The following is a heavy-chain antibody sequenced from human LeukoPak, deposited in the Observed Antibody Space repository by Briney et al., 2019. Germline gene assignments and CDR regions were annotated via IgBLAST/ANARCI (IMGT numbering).Heavy chain of an antibody. D-gene: IGHD3-22*01. CDR1: GGSISSSSYY. CDR2: IYYSGST. Sequence: PSETLSLTCTVSGGSISSSSYYWGWIRQPPGKGLEWIGSIYYSGSTYYNPSLKSRVTISVDTSKNQFSLKLSSVTAADTAVYYCARDVYDSSGYYYFDYWGQGTLVTVSS. CDR3: ARDVYDSSGYYYFDY. V-gene: IGHV4-39*07. J-gene: IGHJ4*02.